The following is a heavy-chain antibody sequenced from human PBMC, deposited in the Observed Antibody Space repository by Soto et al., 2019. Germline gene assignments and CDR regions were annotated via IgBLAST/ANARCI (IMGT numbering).Heavy chain of an antibody. Sequence: GGSLRLSCAASGFTFSSYGMHWVRQAPGKGLEWVAVIWYDGSNKYYADSVKGRFTISRDNSKNTLYLQMNSLRAEDTAVYYCARGGIGYCSSTSCSDYYYYYMDVWGKGTTVTVSS. J-gene: IGHJ6*03. V-gene: IGHV3-33*01. D-gene: IGHD2-2*01. CDR3: ARGGIGYCSSTSCSDYYYYYMDV. CDR2: IWYDGSNK. CDR1: GFTFSSYG.